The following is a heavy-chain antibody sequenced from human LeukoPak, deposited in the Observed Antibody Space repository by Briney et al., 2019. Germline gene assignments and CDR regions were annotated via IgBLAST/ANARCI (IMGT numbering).Heavy chain of an antibody. V-gene: IGHV3-64*01. D-gene: IGHD3-22*01. CDR1: GFTFSSYA. Sequence: GGSLRLSCAASGFTFSSYAMHWVRQAPGKGLEYVSAISSNGGSTYYANSVKGRFTISRDNSKNTLYLQMGSLRAEDMAVYYCARGLPYYDSSGYWPDYWGQGTLVTVSS. CDR2: ISSNGGST. J-gene: IGHJ4*02. CDR3: ARGLPYYDSSGYWPDY.